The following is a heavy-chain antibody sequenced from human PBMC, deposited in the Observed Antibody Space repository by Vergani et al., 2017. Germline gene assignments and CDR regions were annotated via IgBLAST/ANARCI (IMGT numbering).Heavy chain of an antibody. CDR2: IYYSGST. V-gene: IGHV4-59*01. CDR1: GGSISSYY. J-gene: IGHJ4*02. D-gene: IGHD1-26*01. Sequence: QVQLQQWGGGLLKPSETLSLTCTVSGGSISSYYWSWIRQPPGKGLEWIGYIYYSGSTNYNPSLKSRVTISVDTSKNQFSLKLSSVTAADTAVYYCARQPIVGAADWGQGTLVTVSS. CDR3: ARQPIVGAAD.